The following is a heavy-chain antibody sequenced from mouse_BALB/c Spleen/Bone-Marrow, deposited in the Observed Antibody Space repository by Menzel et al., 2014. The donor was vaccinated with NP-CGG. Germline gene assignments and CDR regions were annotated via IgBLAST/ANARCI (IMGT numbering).Heavy chain of an antibody. CDR2: IWGDGST. CDR3: ARSFTTVVATPFDY. D-gene: IGHD1-1*01. Sequence: VKLMESGPGLVAPSQSLSITCTVSGFSLTGYGVNWVRQPPGKGLEWLGMIWGDGSTDYNSVLKSRLNISKDNSKSQVFLKMNSLQTDDTARYYCARSFTTVVATPFDYWSQGATLTVSS. J-gene: IGHJ2*01. CDR1: GFSLTGYG. V-gene: IGHV2-6-7*01.